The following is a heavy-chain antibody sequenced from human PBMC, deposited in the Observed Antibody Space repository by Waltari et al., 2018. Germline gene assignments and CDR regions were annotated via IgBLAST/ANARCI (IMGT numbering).Heavy chain of an antibody. CDR1: GFNVSRTY. V-gene: IGHV3-53*01. D-gene: IGHD3-10*01. CDR3: ATNLGIYSIYYFDF. CDR2: IYGAGIT. Sequence: EVQLVESGGGLIQPGGSLRLSCAVSGFNVSRTYMNWVRQAPGKGLEWFSVIYGAGITYYADSVKCRFTISRDLSRNIVYLQMNNLRAEDTAIFYCATNLGIYSIYYFDFWGQGTLVTVSS. J-gene: IGHJ4*02.